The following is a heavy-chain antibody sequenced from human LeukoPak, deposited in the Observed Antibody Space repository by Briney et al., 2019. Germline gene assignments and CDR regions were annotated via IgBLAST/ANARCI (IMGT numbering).Heavy chain of an antibody. Sequence: GGSLRLSCAASGFRFSGYWMHWVRQAPGKGLVWVSLINTDGGRTAYADSVKGRFTISRDNSKNTVYLQMNSLRVEDTAIYYCARGQEFDDGVFDSWGQGTLVTVSS. V-gene: IGHV3-74*01. CDR3: ARGQEFDDGVFDS. CDR2: INTDGGRT. J-gene: IGHJ4*02. D-gene: IGHD1-1*01. CDR1: GFRFSGYW.